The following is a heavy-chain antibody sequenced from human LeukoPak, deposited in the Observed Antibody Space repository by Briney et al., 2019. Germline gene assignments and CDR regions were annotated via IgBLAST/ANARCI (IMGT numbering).Heavy chain of an antibody. J-gene: IGHJ4*02. CDR2: IYYSGST. V-gene: IGHV4-39*01. CDR3: ARYQVLRYFDQDY. CDR1: GGSISSSSYY. D-gene: IGHD3-9*01. Sequence: SETLSLTCTVSGGSISSSSYYWGWIRQPPGKGLEWIGSIYYSGSTYYNPSLKSRVTISVDTSKNQFSPKLSSVTAADTAAYYCARYQVLRYFDQDYWGQGTLVTVSS.